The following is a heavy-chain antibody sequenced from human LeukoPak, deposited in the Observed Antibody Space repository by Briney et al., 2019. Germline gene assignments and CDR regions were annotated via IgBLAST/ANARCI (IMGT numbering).Heavy chain of an antibody. D-gene: IGHD2-2*01. V-gene: IGHV1-69*13. CDR2: IIPIFGTA. CDR1: GGTFSSYA. CDR3: ARWAESGTRGNTGWFDP. Sequence: SVKVSCKASGGTFSSYAISWVRQAPGQGLEWMGGIIPIFGTANYAQKFQGRVTIAADESTSTAYMELSSLRSEDTAVYYCARWAESGTRGNTGWFDPWGQGTLVTVSS. J-gene: IGHJ5*02.